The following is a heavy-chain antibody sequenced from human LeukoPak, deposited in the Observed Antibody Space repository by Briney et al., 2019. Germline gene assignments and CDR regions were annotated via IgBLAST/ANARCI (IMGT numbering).Heavy chain of an antibody. V-gene: IGHV3-48*02. CDR3: ARGYYDFRSGFPNDAFDI. CDR2: ISSSSSTI. D-gene: IGHD3-3*01. J-gene: IGHJ3*02. CDR1: GFTFSSYS. Sequence: GGSLRLSCAASGFTFSSYSMNWVRQAPGKGLEWVSYISSSSSTIYYADSVKGRFTISRDNAKNSLYLQMNSLRDEDTAVYYCARGYYDFRSGFPNDAFDIWGQGTMVTVSS.